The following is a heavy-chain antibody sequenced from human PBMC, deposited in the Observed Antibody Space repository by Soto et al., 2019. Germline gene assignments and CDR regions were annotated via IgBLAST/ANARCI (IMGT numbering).Heavy chain of an antibody. CDR2: IWYDGSNR. CDR3: ARVRSGYYPTLDY. CDR1: GFTFSNYG. D-gene: IGHD3-22*01. V-gene: IGHV3-33*01. Sequence: GGSLRLSCAASGFTFSNYGMHWVRQAPGKGLEWVAVIWYDGSNRYYADSVRGRFTISRDNSKNTLYLQMNSLRAEDTAVFYCARVRSGYYPTLDYWGQGTLVTVS. J-gene: IGHJ4*02.